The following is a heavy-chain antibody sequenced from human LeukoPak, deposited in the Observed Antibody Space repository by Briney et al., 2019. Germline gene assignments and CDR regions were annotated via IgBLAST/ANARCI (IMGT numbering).Heavy chain of an antibody. Sequence: PGGSLRLSCAASRFTFSRDWMDWVRQAPGKGVVYVSRISSDGSKTNYADFVKGRFIISRDNAKNTLYLQMNSLRADDTAVYYCARDRDGVSSWGQGTLGTVSS. CDR3: ARDRDGVSS. CDR1: RFTFSRDW. V-gene: IGHV3-74*01. J-gene: IGHJ5*02. D-gene: IGHD5-24*01. CDR2: ISSDGSKT.